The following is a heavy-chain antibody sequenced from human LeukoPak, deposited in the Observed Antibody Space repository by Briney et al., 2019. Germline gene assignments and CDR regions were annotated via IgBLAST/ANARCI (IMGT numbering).Heavy chain of an antibody. Sequence: GGSLRLSCVASGFTFSGYNMNWVRQAPGKGLEWVSSISSRSSNIYYADSVKGRFTISPDNAKSSLYLQLNSLRAEDTAVYYCARDGLTGYYKGYYYYIDVWGKGTTVTVSS. J-gene: IGHJ6*03. CDR1: GFTFSGYN. CDR2: ISSRSSNI. D-gene: IGHD3-9*01. V-gene: IGHV3-21*06. CDR3: ARDGLTGYYKGYYYYIDV.